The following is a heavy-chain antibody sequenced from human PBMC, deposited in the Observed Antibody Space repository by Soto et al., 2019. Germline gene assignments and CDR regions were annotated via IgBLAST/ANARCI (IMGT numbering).Heavy chain of an antibody. CDR1: GYSLTSYY. Sequence: ASVKVSCEASGYSLTSYYMHWVRQAPGQGLEWMGIINPSGGSTSYAQKFQGRVTMTRDTSTSTVYMELSSLRSEDTAVYYCARDTSRYYYDSSGYFLWGQGTLVTVSS. D-gene: IGHD3-22*01. CDR3: ARDTSRYYYDSSGYFL. CDR2: INPSGGST. J-gene: IGHJ4*02. V-gene: IGHV1-46*01.